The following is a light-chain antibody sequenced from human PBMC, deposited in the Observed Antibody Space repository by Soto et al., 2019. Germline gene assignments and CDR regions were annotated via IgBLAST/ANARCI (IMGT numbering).Light chain of an antibody. CDR3: SSSTSSSTLAI. V-gene: IGLV2-14*01. CDR2: EVS. Sequence: QSALTQPASVSGSPGQSITISCTGTSSDVGGYNYISWYQQHPGKAPKLMIYEVSNRPSGVSNRFSGSKSGNTASLTISGLQAEDEADYYCSSSTSSSTLAIFGGGTKLTVL. CDR1: SSDVGGYNY. J-gene: IGLJ2*01.